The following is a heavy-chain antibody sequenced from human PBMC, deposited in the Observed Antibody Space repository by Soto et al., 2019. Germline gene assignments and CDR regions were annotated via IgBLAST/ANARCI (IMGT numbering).Heavy chain of an antibody. CDR3: ARESEWHCSLDC. J-gene: IGHJ4*02. D-gene: IGHD3-3*01. Sequence: QVQLQESGPGLVKPSGTLSLTCAVSSGSISSGHWWSWVRQPPGKGLEWIGEIHHSGDTNYNASLKSRVIISVDKSKNQVSLKLSPVTAAYTAVYYCARESEWHCSLDCWGQGTLVTVSS. V-gene: IGHV4-4*02. CDR1: SGSISSGHW. CDR2: IHHSGDT.